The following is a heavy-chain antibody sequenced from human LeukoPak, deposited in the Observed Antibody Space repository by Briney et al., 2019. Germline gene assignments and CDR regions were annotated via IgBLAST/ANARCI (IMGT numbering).Heavy chain of an antibody. CDR2: ISWDGANT. CDR3: AKDNDDYGVSDY. Sequence: PGGSLRLSCAVSGFTLNGHTMHWVRQAPGKGLEWVSLISWDGANTMYADSVKGRFTISRDSGKNSLYLQMNSLRREDTALYYCAKDNDDYGVSDYWGQGTLVTVSS. V-gene: IGHV3-43*01. D-gene: IGHD4/OR15-4a*01. J-gene: IGHJ4*02. CDR1: GFTLNGHT.